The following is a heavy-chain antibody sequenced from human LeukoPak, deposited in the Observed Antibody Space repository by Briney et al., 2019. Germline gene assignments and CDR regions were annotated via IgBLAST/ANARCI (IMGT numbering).Heavy chain of an antibody. Sequence: PSETLSLTCAVYGGSFSGYYWSWIRLPPGKGLEWIGEINHSGSTNYNPSLKSRVTISVDTSKNQFSLKLSSVTAAETAVYYCARGRYYYDSSRYTPHYYYYYYMDVWGKGTTVTVSS. D-gene: IGHD3-22*01. CDR2: INHSGST. CDR1: GGSFSGYY. V-gene: IGHV4-34*01. CDR3: ARGRYYYDSSRYTPHYYYYYYMDV. J-gene: IGHJ6*03.